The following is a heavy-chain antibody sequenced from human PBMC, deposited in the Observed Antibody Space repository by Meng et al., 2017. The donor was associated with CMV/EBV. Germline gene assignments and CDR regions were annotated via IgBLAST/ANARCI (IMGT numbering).Heavy chain of an antibody. CDR3: AKDVSGIGDFWSGYSVYYGMDV. J-gene: IGHJ6*02. CDR2: IRYDGSNK. D-gene: IGHD3-3*01. V-gene: IGHV3-30*02. Sequence: LSLTCAASGFTFSSYGMHWVRQAPGKGLEWVAFIRYDGSNKYYADSVKGRFTTSRDNSKNTLYLQMNSLRAEDTAVYYCAKDVSGIGDFWSGYSVYYGMDVWGQGTTVTVS. CDR1: GFTFSSYG.